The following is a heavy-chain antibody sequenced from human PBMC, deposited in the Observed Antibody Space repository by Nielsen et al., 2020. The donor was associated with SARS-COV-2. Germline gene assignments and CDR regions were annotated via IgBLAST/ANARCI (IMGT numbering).Heavy chain of an antibody. J-gene: IGHJ4*02. CDR2: IYHTGST. CDR1: GFTFSSYV. V-gene: IGHV4-34*01. Sequence: GSLRLSCAASGFTFSSYVMTWVRQSPGKGLTWIGQIYHTGSTAYNPSLKSRVSMSVDTSKNLISLRLTSVTAADTAIYYCARNPLGGPMSYFDYWGQGALVTVSS. D-gene: IGHD1-26*01. CDR3: ARNPLGGPMSYFDY.